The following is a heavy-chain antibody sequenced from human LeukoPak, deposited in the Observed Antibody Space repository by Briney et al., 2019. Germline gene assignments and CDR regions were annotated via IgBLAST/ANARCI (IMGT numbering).Heavy chain of an antibody. J-gene: IGHJ4*02. V-gene: IGHV4-39*01. Sequence: SETLSLTCTISGGSISSSSYYWGWIRQPPGKGLEWIGSIYYSGSTYYNPSLKSRVTISVDTSKNQFSLKLSSVTAADTAVYYCARHVYTVTGLYFDYWGQGTLVTVSS. CDR3: ARHVYTVTGLYFDY. CDR2: IYYSGST. CDR1: GGSISSSSYY. D-gene: IGHD4-11*01.